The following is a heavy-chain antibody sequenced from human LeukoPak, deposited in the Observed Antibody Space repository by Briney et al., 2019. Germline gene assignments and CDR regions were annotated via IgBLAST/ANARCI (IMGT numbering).Heavy chain of an antibody. D-gene: IGHD2-2*01. CDR3: ARIWGMGIVVVPAGSDAFDI. CDR1: GFTFSSYW. Sequence: GSLRLSCAASGFTFSSYWMHWVRQAPGKGLVWVSRINSGGSSTSYADSVKGRFTISRDNAKNTLYLQMNSLRAEDTAVYYCARIWGMGIVVVPAGSDAFDIWGQGTMVTVSS. CDR2: INSGGSST. V-gene: IGHV3-74*01. J-gene: IGHJ3*02.